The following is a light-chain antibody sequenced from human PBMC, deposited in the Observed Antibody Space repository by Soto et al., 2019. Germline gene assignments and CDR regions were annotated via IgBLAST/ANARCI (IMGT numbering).Light chain of an antibody. V-gene: IGKV1-17*01. J-gene: IGKJ2*01. CDR3: QQLNSYSYT. CDR1: QSISTY. CDR2: ATS. Sequence: DIQMTQSPSSLSASVGDRVTITCRASQSISTYLIWYQQKPGKAPKLLIYATSSLQSGVPSRFSGSGSGTEFTLTISSLQPEDFATYYCQQLNSYSYTFGQGTKVDIK.